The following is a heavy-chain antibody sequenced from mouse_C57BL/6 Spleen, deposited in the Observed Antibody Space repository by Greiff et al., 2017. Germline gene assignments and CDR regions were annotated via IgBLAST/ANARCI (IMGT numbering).Heavy chain of an antibody. CDR3: ARSVVATDYYAMDY. CDR2: IYPRSGTT. CDR1: GYTFTSYG. J-gene: IGHJ4*01. V-gene: IGHV1-81*01. D-gene: IGHD1-1*01. Sequence: SGAELARPGASVKLSCKASGYTFTSYGISWVKQRTGQGLEWIGEIYPRSGTTYYNEKFKGKATLTADKSSSTAYMELRSLTSEDSAVYFCARSVVATDYYAMDYWGQGTSVTVSS.